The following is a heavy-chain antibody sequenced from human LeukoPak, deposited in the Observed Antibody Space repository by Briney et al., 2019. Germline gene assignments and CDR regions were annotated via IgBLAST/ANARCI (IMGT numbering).Heavy chain of an antibody. CDR1: GGSISSYY. V-gene: IGHV4-4*07. J-gene: IGHJ4*02. CDR2: ISSSGSS. CDR3: ARDRGELYDY. D-gene: IGHD4-23*01. Sequence: PSETPSLTCTVSGGSISSYYWSWVRQPAGKGLEWIGRISSSGSSNYNPSLKSRVTMSVDTSKNQLSLKLSSVTAADTAVYYCARDRGELYDYWGQGTLVTVSS.